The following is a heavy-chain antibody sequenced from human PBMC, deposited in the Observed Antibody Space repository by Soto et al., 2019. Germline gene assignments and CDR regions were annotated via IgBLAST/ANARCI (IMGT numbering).Heavy chain of an antibody. CDR2: IYYSGTT. CDR1: GGSVSSGGYY. V-gene: IGHV4-31*03. CDR3: ARRALPQCINGVCYKDGFWDY. J-gene: IGHJ4*02. D-gene: IGHD2-8*01. Sequence: SETLSLTCTVSGGSVSSGGYYWSWIRQHPGTGLEWIGYIYYSGTTYFNPSLKSRASISLDTSKNEFSLKLTSVTAADTAVYYCARRALPQCINGVCYKDGFWDYWGQGALVT.